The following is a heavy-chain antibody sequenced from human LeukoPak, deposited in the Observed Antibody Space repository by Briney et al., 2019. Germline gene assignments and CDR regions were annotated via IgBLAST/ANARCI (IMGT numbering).Heavy chain of an antibody. D-gene: IGHD3-9*01. CDR3: ARSGDYDILTGYPGPPPYYYYGMDV. J-gene: IGHJ6*02. CDR2: ISAYNGNT. Sequence: ASVKVSCTASGYTFTSYGISWVRQAPGQGLEWMGWISAYNGNTNYAQKLQGRVTITTDTSTSTAYMELRSLRSDDTAVYYCARSGDYDILTGYPGPPPYYYYGMDVWGQGTTVTVSS. CDR1: GYTFTSYG. V-gene: IGHV1-18*01.